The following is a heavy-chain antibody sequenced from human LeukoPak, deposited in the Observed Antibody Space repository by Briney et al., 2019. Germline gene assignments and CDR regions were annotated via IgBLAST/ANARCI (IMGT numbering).Heavy chain of an antibody. CDR2: ISRSSSVI. Sequence: GGSLRLTCAASGFSFISYSMNWVGQDLGKGLEGVSYISRSSSVIHYTDSVKGRVTIYRNNAKNALNLQMNSLRPEDTAVYYCARGRENWDNWFYSWGQGILVTVSS. V-gene: IGHV3-21*05. J-gene: IGHJ5*01. CDR3: ARGRENWDNWFYS. D-gene: IGHD7-27*01. CDR1: GFSFISYS.